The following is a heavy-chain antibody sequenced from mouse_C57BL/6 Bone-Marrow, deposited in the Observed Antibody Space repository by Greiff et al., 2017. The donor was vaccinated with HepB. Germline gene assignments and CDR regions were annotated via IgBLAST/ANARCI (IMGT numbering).Heavy chain of an antibody. CDR3: ARDDYEREYYAMDY. CDR1: GYTFTSYW. Sequence: QVNVKQPGPELVKPGASVKLSCKASGYTFTSYWLHWVKQRPGRGLEWLGRIDPNSGGTKYNEKFKSKATLTVDKPSSTAYMQLSSLTSEDSAVYYCARDDYEREYYAMDYWGQGTSVTVAS. J-gene: IGHJ4*01. D-gene: IGHD2-4*01. CDR2: IDPNSGGT. V-gene: IGHV1-72*01.